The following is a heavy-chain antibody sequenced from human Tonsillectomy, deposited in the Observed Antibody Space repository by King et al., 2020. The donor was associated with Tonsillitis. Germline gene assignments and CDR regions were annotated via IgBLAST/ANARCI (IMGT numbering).Heavy chain of an antibody. CDR2: ISYDGSNK. CDR1: GFTFSSYA. CDR3: ARDRGKLDYYYYYMDV. Sequence: VQLVESGGGVVQPGRSLRLSCAASGFTFSSYAMHWVRQAPGKGLEWVAVISYDGSNKYYADSVKGRFTIPRDNSKNTLYLQMNSLRAEDTAVYYCARDRGKLDYYYYYMDVWGKGTTVTVSS. J-gene: IGHJ6*03. D-gene: IGHD1-1*01. V-gene: IGHV3-30*01.